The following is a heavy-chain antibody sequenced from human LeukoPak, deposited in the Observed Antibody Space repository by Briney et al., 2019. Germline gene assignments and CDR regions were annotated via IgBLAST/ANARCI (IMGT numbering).Heavy chain of an antibody. CDR1: GFTFSSYG. D-gene: IGHD4-17*01. V-gene: IGHV3-30*18. J-gene: IGHJ6*02. Sequence: GGSLRLSCAASGFTFSSYGMHWVRQAPGKGLEWVAVISYDGSNKYYADSVKGRFTISRDNSKNTLYLQMNSLRAEDTAVYYCAKETTVTTRYYYGMDVWGQGTTVTVSS. CDR2: ISYDGSNK. CDR3: AKETTVTTRYYYGMDV.